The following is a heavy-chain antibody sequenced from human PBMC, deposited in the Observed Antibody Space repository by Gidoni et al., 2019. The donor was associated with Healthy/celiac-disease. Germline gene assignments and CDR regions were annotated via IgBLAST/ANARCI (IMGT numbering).Heavy chain of an antibody. CDR3: AKDGPLAAAGPAEYFQH. CDR2: ISGSGGST. J-gene: IGHJ1*01. D-gene: IGHD6-13*01. V-gene: IGHV3-23*01. CDR1: GFTFSSYA. Sequence: EVQLLESGGGLVQPGGSLRLSCAASGFTFSSYAMGWVRQAPGKGLEWVSAISGSGGSTYYADSVKGRFTISRDNSKNTLYLQMNSLRAEDTAVYYCAKDGPLAAAGPAEYFQHWGQGTLVTVSS.